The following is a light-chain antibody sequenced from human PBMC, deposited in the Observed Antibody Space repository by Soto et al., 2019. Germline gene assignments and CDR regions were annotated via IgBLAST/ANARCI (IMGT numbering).Light chain of an antibody. CDR1: SSDVGAYNY. V-gene: IGLV2-14*01. CDR3: SSYTSSSTVV. Sequence: QSALTQPASVSGSPGQSVTISCSGSSSDVGAYNYVSWYQRHPGKAPKLVIYDVTNRPSGVSNRFSGSKSGNTASLTISGLQAEDEADYFCSSYTSSSTVVFGGGTQLTVL. CDR2: DVT. J-gene: IGLJ3*02.